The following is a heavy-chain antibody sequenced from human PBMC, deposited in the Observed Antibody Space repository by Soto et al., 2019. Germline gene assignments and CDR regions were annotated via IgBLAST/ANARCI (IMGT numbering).Heavy chain of an antibody. CDR1: GFTFSNYA. D-gene: IGHD1-26*01. J-gene: IGHJ4*02. V-gene: IGHV3-23*01. Sequence: PGGSLRLSCAASGFTFSNYAMTWVRQAPGKGLEWVSTISGSGGSTYYADSVKGRFTVSRDNSKNTLFRQIHSLRAEDAAVYYCAKTTGISGSYSADYWGQGTQVTVSS. CDR2: ISGSGGST. CDR3: AKTTGISGSYSADY.